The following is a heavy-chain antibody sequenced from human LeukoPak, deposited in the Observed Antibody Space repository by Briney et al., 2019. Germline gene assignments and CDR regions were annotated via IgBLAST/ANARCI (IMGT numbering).Heavy chain of an antibody. D-gene: IGHD3-9*01. J-gene: IGHJ3*02. CDR3: ARGGGYDILTGYSPDAFDI. CDR2: INPNSGGT. V-gene: IGHV1-2*06. Sequence: ASVKVSCKASGYTFTGYYMRWVRQAPGQGLEWMGRINPNSGGTNYAQKFQGRVTMTRDTSISTAYMELSRLRSDDTAVYYCARGGGYDILTGYSPDAFDIWGQGTMVTVSS. CDR1: GYTFTGYY.